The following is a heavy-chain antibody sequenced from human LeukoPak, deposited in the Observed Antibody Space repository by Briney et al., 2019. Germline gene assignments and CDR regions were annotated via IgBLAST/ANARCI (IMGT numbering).Heavy chain of an antibody. Sequence: GASVKVSCKASGGTFSSYAISWVRQAPGQGLEWMGGIIPIFGTANYAQKFQGRVTITADESTSTAYMELSSLRSEDTAVYYCARDLAFPTTVIPWYFDLWGRGTLVTVSS. J-gene: IGHJ2*01. V-gene: IGHV1-69*13. CDR3: ARDLAFPTTVIPWYFDL. D-gene: IGHD4-17*01. CDR1: GGTFSSYA. CDR2: IIPIFGTA.